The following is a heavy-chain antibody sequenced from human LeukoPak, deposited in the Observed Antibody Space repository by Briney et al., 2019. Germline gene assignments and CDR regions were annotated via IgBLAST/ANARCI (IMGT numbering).Heavy chain of an antibody. J-gene: IGHJ6*02. V-gene: IGHV4-34*01. Sequence: PSETLSLTCTVSGGSISTYYWSWIRQPPGKGLEWIGEINHSGSTNYNPSLKSRVTISVDTSKNQFSLKLSSVTAADTAVYYCARGVQGWLLYRAYYYGMDVWGQGTTVTVSS. D-gene: IGHD3-3*01. CDR1: GGSISTYY. CDR3: ARGVQGWLLYRAYYYGMDV. CDR2: INHSGST.